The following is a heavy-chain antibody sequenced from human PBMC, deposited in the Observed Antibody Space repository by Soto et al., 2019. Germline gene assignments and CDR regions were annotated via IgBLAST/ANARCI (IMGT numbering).Heavy chain of an antibody. CDR1: GGSISSGGYY. Sequence: SDTLSLTCTVSGGSISSGGYYFICLREQPGNGLEWIGYIYYSGSTHYNPSLKSRVTISVDTSKNQFSLKLSSVTAADTAVYYCARSGYYYDSSGFLDYWGQGTLVTVSS. CDR3: ARSGYYYDSSGFLDY. D-gene: IGHD3-22*01. V-gene: IGHV4-31*03. CDR2: IYYSGST. J-gene: IGHJ4*02.